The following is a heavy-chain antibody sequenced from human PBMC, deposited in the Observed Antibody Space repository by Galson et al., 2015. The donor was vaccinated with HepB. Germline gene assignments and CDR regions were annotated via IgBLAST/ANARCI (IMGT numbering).Heavy chain of an antibody. CDR2: ISSSSITI. J-gene: IGHJ6*02. V-gene: IGHV3-48*01. Sequence: SLRLSCAASGFTFSSYSMNWVRQAPGKGLEWVSYISSSSITIYYADSVKGRFTISRDNAKNSLYLQMNSLRAEDTAVYYCARDIVLMVYAPSYYGMDAWGQGTTVTVSS. CDR1: GFTFSSYS. CDR3: ARDIVLMVYAPSYYGMDA. D-gene: IGHD2-8*01.